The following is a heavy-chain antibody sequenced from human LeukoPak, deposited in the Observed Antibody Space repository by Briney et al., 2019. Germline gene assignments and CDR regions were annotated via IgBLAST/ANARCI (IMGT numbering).Heavy chain of an antibody. CDR3: AKVGSGSGWYSAFHY. D-gene: IGHD6-19*01. V-gene: IGHV3-9*01. CDR2: ISWNGGTI. Sequence: GRFLRLSCAASGFTFGDFAMHWVRQVPGKGLEWVSGISWNGGTIDYADSVKGRFTISRDNAKNSLYLQMNSLRDEDTALYYCAKVGSGSGWYSAFHYWGQGTLVTVSS. J-gene: IGHJ4*02. CDR1: GFTFGDFA.